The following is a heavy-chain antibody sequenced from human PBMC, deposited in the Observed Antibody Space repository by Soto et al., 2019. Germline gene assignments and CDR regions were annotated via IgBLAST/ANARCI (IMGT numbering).Heavy chain of an antibody. V-gene: IGHV4-31*03. CDR3: ARSKSAITIFGVVSGNFDY. D-gene: IGHD3-3*01. Sequence: SETLSLTCTVSGGSISSGGYYWSWIRQHPGKGLEWIGYIYYSGSTYYNPSLKSRVTISVDTSKNQFSLKLSSVTAADTAVYYCARSKSAITIFGVVSGNFDYWGQGTLVTVSS. CDR1: GGSISSGGYY. J-gene: IGHJ4*02. CDR2: IYYSGST.